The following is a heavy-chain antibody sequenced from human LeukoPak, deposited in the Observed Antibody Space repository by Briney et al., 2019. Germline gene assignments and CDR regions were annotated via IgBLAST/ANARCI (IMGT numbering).Heavy chain of an antibody. CDR1: GFTFSNAW. J-gene: IGHJ5*02. CDR2: IKSKTDGGTA. Sequence: GGSLRLSCAASGFTFSNAWMNWVRQAPGKGVEWVGRIKSKTDGGTADYAATVKGRFTMSRDDSKTTLYLQMNSLKTEDTAVYYCTTDYPSIIVAGYGDWFDPWGQGTLVTVSS. CDR3: TTDYPSIIVAGYGDWFDP. V-gene: IGHV3-15*07. D-gene: IGHD2/OR15-2a*01.